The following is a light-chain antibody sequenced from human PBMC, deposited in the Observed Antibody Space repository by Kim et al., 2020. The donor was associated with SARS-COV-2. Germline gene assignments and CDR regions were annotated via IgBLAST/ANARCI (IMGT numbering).Light chain of an antibody. Sequence: DIAMTQSPDSLAVSLGERATIHCKSSLSVLNKSNKKNYVGWYQQKPGQPPKLLIYWASTRESGVPDRLSGSGSGTDFSLTINNLQVEDVAVYYCQQYFSSPYTFGQGTKLEI. CDR2: WAS. J-gene: IGKJ2*01. CDR1: LSVLNKSNKKNY. V-gene: IGKV4-1*01. CDR3: QQYFSSPYT.